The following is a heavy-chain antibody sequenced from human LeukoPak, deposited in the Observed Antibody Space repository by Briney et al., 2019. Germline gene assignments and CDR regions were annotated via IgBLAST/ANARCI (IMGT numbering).Heavy chain of an antibody. CDR1: GYTFTSYG. D-gene: IGHD3-3*01. Sequence: GASVKVSCKASGYTFTSYGISWVRQAPGQGLEWMGWISAYNGNTNYAQKLQGRVTITRNTSISTAYMELSSLRSEDTAVYYCARGPYRRITIFGVVPKNWFDPWGQGTLVTVSS. J-gene: IGHJ5*02. V-gene: IGHV1-18*01. CDR2: ISAYNGNT. CDR3: ARGPYRRITIFGVVPKNWFDP.